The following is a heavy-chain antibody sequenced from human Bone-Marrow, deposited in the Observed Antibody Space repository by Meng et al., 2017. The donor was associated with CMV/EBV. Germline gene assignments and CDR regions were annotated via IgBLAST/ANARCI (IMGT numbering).Heavy chain of an antibody. CDR3: ARQITTAGTPLDY. CDR2: INHSGST. D-gene: IGHD6-13*01. J-gene: IGHJ4*02. Sequence: SETLSLTCAVYGGSFSGYYWSWIRQPPGKGLEWIGEINHSGSTNYNPSLKSRVTISVDTSKNQFSLKLSSVTAADTAVYYWARQITTAGTPLDYWGQGTLVTVSS. CDR1: GGSFSGYY. V-gene: IGHV4-34*01.